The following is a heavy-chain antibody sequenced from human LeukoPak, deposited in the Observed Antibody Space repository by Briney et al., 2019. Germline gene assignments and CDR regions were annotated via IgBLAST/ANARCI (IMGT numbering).Heavy chain of an antibody. CDR2: IIPILGIA. Sequence: SVTLSFTASGGTFTIYAIGWVRQAPGQGLGWVGGIIPILGIANYAQKFQGRVTITADKSTSTAYMELSSLRSEDTAVYYCARLDRGPKTLRNWFDPWGQGTLVTVSS. V-gene: IGHV1-69*04. CDR1: GGTFTIYA. CDR3: ARLDRGPKTLRNWFDP. J-gene: IGHJ5*02. D-gene: IGHD2-21*02.